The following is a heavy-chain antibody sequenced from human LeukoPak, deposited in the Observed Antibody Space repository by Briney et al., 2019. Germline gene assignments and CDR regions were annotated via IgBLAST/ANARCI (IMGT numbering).Heavy chain of an antibody. CDR2: INHSGST. CDR3: ARQLWSSYFDY. Sequence: SETLSLTCAVYGGSFSGYYWSRIRQPPGKGLEWIGEINHSGSTNYNPSLKSRVTISVDTSKNQFSLKLRSVTAADTAVYYCARQLWSSYFDYWGQGTLVTVSS. D-gene: IGHD5-18*01. V-gene: IGHV4-34*01. CDR1: GGSFSGYY. J-gene: IGHJ4*02.